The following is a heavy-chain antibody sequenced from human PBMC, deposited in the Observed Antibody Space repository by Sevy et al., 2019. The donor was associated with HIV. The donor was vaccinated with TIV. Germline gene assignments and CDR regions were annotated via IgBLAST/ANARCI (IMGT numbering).Heavy chain of an antibody. Sequence: ASVKVSCKASGGTFSSYAISWVRRAPGQGLEWMGGIIPIFGTANYAQKFQGRVTITADESTSTAYMELSSLRSEDTAVYYCARARRDYGSGSYYKDYYYYGMDVWGQGTTVTVSS. CDR3: ARARRDYGSGSYYKDYYYYGMDV. J-gene: IGHJ6*02. V-gene: IGHV1-69*13. D-gene: IGHD3-10*01. CDR1: GGTFSSYA. CDR2: IIPIFGTA.